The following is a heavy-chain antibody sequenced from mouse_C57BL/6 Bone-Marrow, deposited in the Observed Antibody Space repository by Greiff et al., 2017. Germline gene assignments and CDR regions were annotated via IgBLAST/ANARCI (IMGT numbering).Heavy chain of an antibody. V-gene: IGHV14-4*01. CDR2: IDPENGDT. CDR3: TRTRGIDY. D-gene: IGHD3-3*01. Sequence: VQLQQSGAELVRPGASVKLSCTASGFNIKDDYMHWVKQRPEQGLEWIGWIDPENGDTEYASKFQGKATITADTSSNTAYRQLSSLTSEDTAVXYCTRTRGIDYWGQGTTLTGSS. CDR1: GFNIKDDY. J-gene: IGHJ2*01.